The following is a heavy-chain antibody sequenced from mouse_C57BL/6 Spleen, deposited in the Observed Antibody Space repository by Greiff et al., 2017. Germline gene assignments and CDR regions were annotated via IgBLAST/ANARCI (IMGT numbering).Heavy chain of an antibody. CDR2: ISYDGSN. CDR3: ARGGYDYDEGNYFDY. Sequence: EVQLVESGPGLVKPSQSLSLTCSVTGYSITSGYYWNWIRQFPGNKLEWMGYISYDGSNNYNPSLKNRISITRDTSKNQFFLKLNSVTTEDTATYYCARGGYDYDEGNYFDYWGQGTTLTVSS. V-gene: IGHV3-6*01. CDR1: GYSITSGYY. D-gene: IGHD2-4*01. J-gene: IGHJ2*01.